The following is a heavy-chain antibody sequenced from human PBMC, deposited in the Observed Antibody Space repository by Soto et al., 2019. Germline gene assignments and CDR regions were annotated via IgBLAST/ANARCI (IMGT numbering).Heavy chain of an antibody. D-gene: IGHD6-19*01. CDR2: ISYDGSNK. V-gene: IGHV3-30-3*01. Sequence: GVSLRLSCSASGFTFSSYAMHWVRQAPGKGLEWVAVISYDGSNKYYADSVKGRFTISRDNSKNTLYLQMNSLRAEDTAVYYCPRAGLRSSGWLPKIDYWGQGTLVTVSS. CDR1: GFTFSSYA. CDR3: PRAGLRSSGWLPKIDY. J-gene: IGHJ4*02.